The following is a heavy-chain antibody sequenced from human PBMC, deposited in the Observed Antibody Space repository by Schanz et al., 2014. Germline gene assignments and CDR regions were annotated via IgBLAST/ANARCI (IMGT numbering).Heavy chain of an antibody. J-gene: IGHJ3*02. CDR3: ARDRGHGDLPGDI. Sequence: QVQLQESGPGLVKPSQTLSLTCTVSGGSISSGGYYWSWIRQHPGKGLEWIGFISYSGSTYYNPSLKSRVTIAVDTSKNQCALNLSSATAADTAVYYCARDRGHGDLPGDIWGQGTMVTVSS. CDR1: GGSISSGGYY. D-gene: IGHD4-17*01. CDR2: ISYSGST. V-gene: IGHV4-31*03.